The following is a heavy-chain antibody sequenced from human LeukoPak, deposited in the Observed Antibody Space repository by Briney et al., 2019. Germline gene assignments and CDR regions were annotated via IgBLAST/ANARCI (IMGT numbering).Heavy chain of an antibody. CDR3: ARGRTYYYDSSGYYFDY. CDR1: GYTFTGYY. V-gene: IGHV1-2*02. D-gene: IGHD3-22*01. CDR2: INPNSGGT. J-gene: IGHJ4*02. Sequence: ASVKVSCKASGYTFTGYYMHWVRQAPGQGREWMGWINPNSGGTNYAQKFQGRVTMTRDTSISTAYMELSRLRSDDTAVYYCARGRTYYYDSSGYYFDYWGQGTLVTVSS.